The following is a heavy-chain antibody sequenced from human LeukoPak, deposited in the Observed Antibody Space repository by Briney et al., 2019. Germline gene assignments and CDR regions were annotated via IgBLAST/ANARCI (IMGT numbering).Heavy chain of an antibody. CDR2: VSAYNGNT. V-gene: IGHV1-18*01. J-gene: IGHJ4*02. CDR3: ARTRWPDTAMVEFAY. CDR1: GYTFTTYG. Sequence: GASVMVSCKASGYTFTTYGISWVRQAPGQGLEWMGWVSAYNGNTNYAQKYQGRVTMTTDTSTSTAYMELRSLISDDTAVYYCARTRWPDTAMVEFAYWGQGTLVTVSS. D-gene: IGHD5-18*01.